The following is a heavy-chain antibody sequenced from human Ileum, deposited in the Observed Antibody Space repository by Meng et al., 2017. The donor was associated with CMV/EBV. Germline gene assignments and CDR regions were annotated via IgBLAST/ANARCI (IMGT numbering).Heavy chain of an antibody. J-gene: IGHJ4*02. Sequence: GFTFSSYGMHWVRQAPGKGLEWVAVIWYDGSNKYYADSVKGRFTISRDNSKNTLYLQMNSLRAEDTAVYYCAKGSPYYYDSSGYPDYWGQGTLVTVSS. CDR2: IWYDGSNK. CDR3: AKGSPYYYDSSGYPDY. V-gene: IGHV3-33*06. CDR1: GFTFSSYG. D-gene: IGHD3-22*01.